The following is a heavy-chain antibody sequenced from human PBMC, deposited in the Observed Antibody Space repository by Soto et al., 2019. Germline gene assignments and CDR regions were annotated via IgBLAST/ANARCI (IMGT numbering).Heavy chain of an antibody. J-gene: IGHJ6*03. Sequence: QVQLVQSGAEVKKPGASVKVSCKASGYTFTGYYMHWVRQAPGQGLEWMGWINPNSGGTNYAQKFQGWVTMTRDTSISTAYMELSRLRSDDTAVYYCARGVVVVPAATEDYYYYMDVWGKGTTVTVSS. D-gene: IGHD2-2*01. CDR1: GYTFTGYY. CDR3: ARGVVVVPAATEDYYYYMDV. V-gene: IGHV1-2*04. CDR2: INPNSGGT.